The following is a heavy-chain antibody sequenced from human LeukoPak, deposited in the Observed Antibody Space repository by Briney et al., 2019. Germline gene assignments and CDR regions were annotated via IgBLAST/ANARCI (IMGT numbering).Heavy chain of an antibody. CDR1: GFTFSSYW. CDR3: AARYSSSWYVPYYYMDV. D-gene: IGHD6-13*01. CDR2: IKQDGSEK. Sequence: GGSLRLSCAASGFTFSSYWMSWVRHAPGKGLEWVANIKQDGSEKYYVDSVKGRFTISRDNAKNSLYLQMNSLRAEDTAVYYCAARYSSSWYVPYYYMDVWGKGTTVTVSS. J-gene: IGHJ6*03. V-gene: IGHV3-7*01.